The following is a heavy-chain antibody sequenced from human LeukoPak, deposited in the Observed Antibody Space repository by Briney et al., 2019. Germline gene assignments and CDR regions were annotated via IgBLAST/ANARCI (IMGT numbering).Heavy chain of an antibody. Sequence: GGSLRLSCAASGFTFSDYSMSWIRQPPGKGLEWVSYISSSGDSKVYADSVKGRFTISRDNAKNSLYLQMNSLRAEDTAVYFCARGTAARHSKSYYYYYMDVWGKGTTVTVSS. CDR3: ARGTAARHSKSYYYYYMDV. J-gene: IGHJ6*03. CDR2: ISSSGDSK. D-gene: IGHD6-6*01. CDR1: GFTFSDYS. V-gene: IGHV3-11*01.